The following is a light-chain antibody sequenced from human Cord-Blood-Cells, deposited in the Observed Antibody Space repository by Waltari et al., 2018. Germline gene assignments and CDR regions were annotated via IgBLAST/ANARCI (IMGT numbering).Light chain of an antibody. CDR2: DVN. CDR1: SSDVGGYNY. Sequence: QSALTQPASVSGSPGQSITISCTGTSSDVGGYNYVSGYQQHPGKAPKLMIYDVNNRPSGVSNRFSGSKSGNTASLTISGLQAEDEADYYCSSYTSSSFVVFGGGTKLTVL. V-gene: IGLV2-14*01. CDR3: SSYTSSSFVV. J-gene: IGLJ2*01.